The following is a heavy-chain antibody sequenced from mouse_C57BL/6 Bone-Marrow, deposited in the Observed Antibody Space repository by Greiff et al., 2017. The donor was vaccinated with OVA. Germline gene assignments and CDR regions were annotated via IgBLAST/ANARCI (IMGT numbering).Heavy chain of an antibody. CDR2: INPGSGGT. J-gene: IGHJ3*01. V-gene: IGHV1-54*01. CDR3: ARTLPYYYGSSWFAY. D-gene: IGHD1-1*01. CDR1: GYAFTNYL. Sequence: VQLVESGAELVRPGTSVKVSCKASGYAFTNYLIEWVKQRPGQGLEWIGVINPGSGGTNYNEKFKGKATLTADKSSSTAYMELRSLTSEDSAVYYCARTLPYYYGSSWFAYWGQGTLVTVSA.